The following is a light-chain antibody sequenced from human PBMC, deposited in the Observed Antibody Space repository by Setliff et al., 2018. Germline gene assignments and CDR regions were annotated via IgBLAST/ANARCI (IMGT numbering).Light chain of an antibody. Sequence: LAQPASVSGSPGQSITISCTGTSSDVGGYNYVSWYQQHPGKAPTIMIYEVSNRPSGVSNRFSGSKSGNTASLTISGLQAEDEADYYCSSYTSSSTLYVFGAGTKVTVL. V-gene: IGLV2-14*01. CDR1: SSDVGGYNY. CDR3: SSYTSSSTLYV. J-gene: IGLJ1*01. CDR2: EVS.